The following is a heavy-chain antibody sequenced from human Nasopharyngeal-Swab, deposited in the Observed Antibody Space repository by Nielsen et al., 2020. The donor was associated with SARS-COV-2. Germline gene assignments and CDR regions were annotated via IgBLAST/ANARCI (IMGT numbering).Heavy chain of an antibody. Sequence: WVRQAPGQGLEWMGGIIPILGIANYAQKFQGRVTITADKSTSTAYMELSSLRSEDTAVYYCACGAEDYDSSGYYPYFYYWGQGTLVTVSS. CDR2: IIPILGIA. CDR3: ACGAEDYDSSGYYPYFYY. D-gene: IGHD3-22*01. V-gene: IGHV1-69*10. J-gene: IGHJ4*01.